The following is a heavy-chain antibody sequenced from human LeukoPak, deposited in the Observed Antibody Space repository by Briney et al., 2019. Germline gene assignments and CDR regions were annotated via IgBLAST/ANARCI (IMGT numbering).Heavy chain of an antibody. J-gene: IGHJ4*02. V-gene: IGHV4-39*01. CDR1: GGSISSSSYY. CDR3: ARMVQYSSSWFDY. CDR2: IYYSGST. D-gene: IGHD6-13*01. Sequence: PSETLSLTCTVSGGSISSSSYYRGWIRQPPGKGLEWIGSIYYSGSTYYNPSLKSRVTISVDTSKNQFSLKLSSVTAADTAVYYCARMVQYSSSWFDYWGQGTLVTVSS.